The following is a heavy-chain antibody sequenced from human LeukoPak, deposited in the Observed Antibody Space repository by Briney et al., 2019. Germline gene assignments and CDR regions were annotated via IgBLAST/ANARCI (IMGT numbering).Heavy chain of an antibody. CDR1: GGTFSSYA. D-gene: IGHD3-22*01. J-gene: IGHJ4*02. Sequence: SVKVSCKASGGTFSSYAISWVRQAPGQGLEWMGGIIPIFGTANYAQKFQGRVTITADESTSTAYMELSSLRSEDTAVYYCARVGRYYYDSSGYYYEGTFDYWGQGTLVTVSS. V-gene: IGHV1-69*13. CDR2: IIPIFGTA. CDR3: ARVGRYYYDSSGYYYEGTFDY.